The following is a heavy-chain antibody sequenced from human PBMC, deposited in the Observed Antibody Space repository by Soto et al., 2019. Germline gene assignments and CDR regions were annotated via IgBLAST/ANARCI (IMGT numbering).Heavy chain of an antibody. D-gene: IGHD3-9*01. J-gene: IGHJ4*02. Sequence: GGSLRLSCAASGFTFSSYSMNWVRQAPGKGLEWVSSISSSSSYIYYADSGKGRFTISRDNAKNSLYLQMNSLRAEDTAVYYCARDHHNDILTGETIFDYWGQGTLVTVSS. CDR2: ISSSSSYI. CDR1: GFTFSSYS. CDR3: ARDHHNDILTGETIFDY. V-gene: IGHV3-21*01.